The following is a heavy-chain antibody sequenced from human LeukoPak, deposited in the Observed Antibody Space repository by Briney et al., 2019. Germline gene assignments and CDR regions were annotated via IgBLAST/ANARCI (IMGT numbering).Heavy chain of an antibody. V-gene: IGHV4-4*02. Sequence: SGTLSLTCAVSGGSISSSNWWSWVRQPPGKGLEWIGEIYHSGSTNYNPSLKSRVTISVDKSKNQFSLKLSSVTAADTAVYYCARSWDDYVWGSYRSYYFDYWGQGTLVTVSS. J-gene: IGHJ4*02. CDR2: IYHSGST. CDR1: GGSISSSNW. CDR3: ARSWDDYVWGSYRSYYFDY. D-gene: IGHD3-16*02.